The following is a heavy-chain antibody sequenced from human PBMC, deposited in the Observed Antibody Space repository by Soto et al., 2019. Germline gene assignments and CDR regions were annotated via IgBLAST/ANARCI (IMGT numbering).Heavy chain of an antibody. CDR3: ARDVRYCSGGSCYHNWFDP. J-gene: IGHJ5*02. V-gene: IGHV3-30-3*01. CDR2: ISYDGSNK. Sequence: GGSLRLSCAASGFTFSSYAMHWVRQAPGKGLEWVAVISYDGSNKYYADSVKGRFTISRDNSKNTLYLQMNSLRAEDTAVYYCARDVRYCSGGSCYHNWFDPWGQGTLVTVSS. CDR1: GFTFSSYA. D-gene: IGHD2-15*01.